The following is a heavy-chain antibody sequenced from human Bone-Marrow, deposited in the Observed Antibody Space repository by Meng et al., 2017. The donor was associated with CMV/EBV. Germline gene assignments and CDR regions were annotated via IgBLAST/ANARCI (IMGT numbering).Heavy chain of an antibody. CDR3: ARAGGIVLMVYYYYYGMDI. V-gene: IGHV1-2*02. D-gene: IGHD2-8*01. CDR1: GYTFTGYY. Sequence: ASVKVSCKASGYTFTGYYMHWVRQAPGQGLEWMGWINPNSGGTNYAQKLQGRVTMTTDTSTSTAYMELRSLRSDDTAVYYCARAGGIVLMVYYYYYGMDIWGQGTTVTGSS. J-gene: IGHJ6*02. CDR2: INPNSGGT.